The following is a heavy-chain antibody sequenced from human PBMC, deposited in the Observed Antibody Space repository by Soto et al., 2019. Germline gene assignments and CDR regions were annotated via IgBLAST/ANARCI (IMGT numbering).Heavy chain of an antibody. D-gene: IGHD1-26*01. CDR3: ASLAGAKEGFDY. V-gene: IGHV3-72*01. Sequence: EVQLVESGGGLVQPGGSLRLSCAAAGLIVSDHYMDWVRQAPGKGLEWVGRTGNKANSYTTEYVASVKGRFTISRDDSKYLMYLQMNSLKTEDAAVYYCASLAGAKEGFDYWGQGTLVTVSS. CDR1: GLIVSDHY. J-gene: IGHJ4*02. CDR2: TGNKANSYTT.